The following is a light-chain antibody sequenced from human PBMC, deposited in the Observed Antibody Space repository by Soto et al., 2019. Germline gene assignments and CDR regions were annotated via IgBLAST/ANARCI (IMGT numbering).Light chain of an antibody. CDR3: QQYGSSSWT. V-gene: IGKV3-20*01. Sequence: EVVLTQSPGTLSLSPGERATLSCRASQSVSSSYLAWYQQKPGQAPRLLIYGTASRATCIPDRFSGSGSGTDFTLTISILEPEDVAVYYCQQYGSSSWTFGPGTKVELK. CDR1: QSVSSSY. CDR2: GTA. J-gene: IGKJ1*01.